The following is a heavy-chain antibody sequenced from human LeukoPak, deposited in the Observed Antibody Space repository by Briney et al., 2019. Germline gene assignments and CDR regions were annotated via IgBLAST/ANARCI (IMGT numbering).Heavy chain of an antibody. CDR1: GYTFTSYG. CDR3: ARADIVVVLARVAEYFQH. D-gene: IGHD2-15*01. J-gene: IGHJ1*01. V-gene: IGHV1-18*01. Sequence: ASVKVSCKASGYTFTSYGISWVRQAPGQGLEWMGWISAYTGNTNYAQKLQGRVTMTRNTSISTAYMELSSLRSEDTAVYYCARADIVVVLARVAEYFQHWGQGTLVTVSS. CDR2: ISAYTGNT.